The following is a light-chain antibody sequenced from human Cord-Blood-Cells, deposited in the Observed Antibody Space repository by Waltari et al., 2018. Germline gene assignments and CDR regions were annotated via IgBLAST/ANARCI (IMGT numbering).Light chain of an antibody. CDR3: QQRSNWPPLT. J-gene: IGKJ4*01. Sequence: EIVLTQSPATLSLSPGERATLSCRARQSVSSYLAWYQQKPGQAPRLLIYDASNRATGIPARFSGSGFGTDFTLTISSLEPEDFAVYYCQQRSNWPPLTFGGGTKVEIK. V-gene: IGKV3-11*01. CDR1: QSVSSY. CDR2: DAS.